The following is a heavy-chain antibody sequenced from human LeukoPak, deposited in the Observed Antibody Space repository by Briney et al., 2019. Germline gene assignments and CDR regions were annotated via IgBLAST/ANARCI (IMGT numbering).Heavy chain of an antibody. Sequence: VASVKVSCKASGYTFTGYYMHWVRQAPGQGLEWMGWINPNSGGTNYAQKFQGRVTMTRDTSISTAYMELSRLRSDDTAVYYCALLWFGELLYRPGALFDYWGQGTLVTVSS. CDR3: ALLWFGELLYRPGALFDY. D-gene: IGHD3-10*01. CDR1: GYTFTGYY. J-gene: IGHJ4*02. CDR2: INPNSGGT. V-gene: IGHV1-2*02.